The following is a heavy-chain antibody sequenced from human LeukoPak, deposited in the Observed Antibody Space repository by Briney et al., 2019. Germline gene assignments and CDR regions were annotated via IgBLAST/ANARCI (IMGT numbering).Heavy chain of an antibody. CDR3: AHIHMATITLDY. V-gene: IGHV2-5*01. D-gene: IGHD5-24*01. J-gene: IGHJ4*02. Sequence: ESGPTLVNPTQTLTLTRTFSGFSLSTSGVGVGWIRQPPGKALEWLALIYWNDDKRYSPSLKSRLTITKDTSKNQVVLTMTNMDPVDTATYYCAHIHMATITLDYWGQGTLVTVSS. CDR1: GFSLSTSGVG. CDR2: IYWNDDK.